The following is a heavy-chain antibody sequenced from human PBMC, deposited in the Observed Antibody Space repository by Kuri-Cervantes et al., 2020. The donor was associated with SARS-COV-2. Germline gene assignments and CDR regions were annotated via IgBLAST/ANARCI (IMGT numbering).Heavy chain of an antibody. Sequence: GGSLRLSCAASGFTFSSYDMHWVRQATGKGLEWVSAIGGSGGSTYYADSVKGRFTISRDNSKNTLYLQMNSLRAEDTAVYYCAKDLGRPNWFDPWGQGTLVTVSS. V-gene: IGHV3-23*01. CDR3: AKDLGRPNWFDP. CDR2: IGGSGGST. CDR1: GFTFSSYD. J-gene: IGHJ5*02.